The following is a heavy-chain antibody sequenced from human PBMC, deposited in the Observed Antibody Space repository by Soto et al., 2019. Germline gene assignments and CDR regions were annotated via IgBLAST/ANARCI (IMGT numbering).Heavy chain of an antibody. J-gene: IGHJ4*02. D-gene: IGHD5-12*01. CDR1: GGTFSSYA. CDR2: IIPIFGPA. V-gene: IGHV1-69*01. CDR3: ARGHNRGGYDWRFDY. Sequence: QVQLVQSGAEVKKPGSSVKVSCKASGGTFSSYAISWVRQAPGQGLEWMGGIIPIFGPANYAQKFQGRVTITAGESTSTAYMGLSSLRSEDTAVYYCARGHNRGGYDWRFDYWGQGTLVTVSS.